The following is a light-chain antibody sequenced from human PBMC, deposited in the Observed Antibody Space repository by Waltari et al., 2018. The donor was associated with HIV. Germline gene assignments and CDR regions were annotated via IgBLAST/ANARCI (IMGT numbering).Light chain of an antibody. J-gene: IGLJ2*01. CDR1: SSDVGGYNY. Sequence: CTGTSSDVGGYNYVSWYQQHPGKAPKLMIYDVSNRPSGVSNRFSGSKSGNTASLTISGLQAEDEADYYCSSYTSSSTVVFGGGTKLTVL. V-gene: IGLV2-14*04. CDR2: DVS. CDR3: SSYTSSSTVV.